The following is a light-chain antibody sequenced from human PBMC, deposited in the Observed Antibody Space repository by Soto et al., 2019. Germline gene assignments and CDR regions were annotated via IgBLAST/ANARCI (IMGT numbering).Light chain of an antibody. CDR3: QQYGSSPLT. J-gene: IGKJ4*01. CDR1: QSVSSN. V-gene: IGKV3-20*01. CDR2: DAS. Sequence: ERVMTQSPSTLSVSPGLRSTLPCRASQSVSSNLAWYQQKHGQAPRLLIHDASNRATGIPDRFSGSGYGTDFILTISRLETEDFAVYSCQQYGSSPLTFGGGTKVDIK.